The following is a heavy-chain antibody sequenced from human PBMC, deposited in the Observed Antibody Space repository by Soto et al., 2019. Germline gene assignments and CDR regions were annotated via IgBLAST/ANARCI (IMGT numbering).Heavy chain of an antibody. Sequence: GGSLRLSCAASGFTFNSYAMNWVRQTPGKGLEWVSCIGSSGADIYYTDSVKGRFTISRDNSKSTLYLHMTSLSAEDTAIYSCANAWRGRYYAMDVWGQGTAVTVSS. CDR2: IGSSGADI. CDR3: ANAWRGRYYAMDV. J-gene: IGHJ6*02. D-gene: IGHD3-3*01. CDR1: GFTFNSYA. V-gene: IGHV3-23*01.